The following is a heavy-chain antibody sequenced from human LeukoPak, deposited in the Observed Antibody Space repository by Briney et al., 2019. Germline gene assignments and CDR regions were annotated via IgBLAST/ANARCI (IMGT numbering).Heavy chain of an antibody. D-gene: IGHD3-10*01. V-gene: IGHV3-23*01. CDR2: ISGSGGST. CDR1: GFTFSSYA. Sequence: PGGSLRLSCAASGFTFSSYAMSWVRQAPGKGLEWVSAISGSGGSTYYADSVKGRFTISRDNAKNSLYLQMNSLRAEDTAVYYCARDYYGSGSPTFDYWGQGTLVTVSS. CDR3: ARDYYGSGSPTFDY. J-gene: IGHJ4*02.